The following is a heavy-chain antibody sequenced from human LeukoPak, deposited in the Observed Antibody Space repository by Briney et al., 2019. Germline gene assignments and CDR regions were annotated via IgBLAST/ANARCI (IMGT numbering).Heavy chain of an antibody. D-gene: IGHD3-10*02. CDR1: GFSFSSYE. CDR2: ISSSGSTI. Sequence: GGSLRLSCAASGFSFSSYEMNWVRQAPGKGLEWISYISSSGSTIYYADSVKGRFTISRDNAKNSLYLQMNSLRAEDTAVYYCAELGITMIGGVWGKGTTVTISS. J-gene: IGHJ6*04. CDR3: AELGITMIGGV. V-gene: IGHV3-48*03.